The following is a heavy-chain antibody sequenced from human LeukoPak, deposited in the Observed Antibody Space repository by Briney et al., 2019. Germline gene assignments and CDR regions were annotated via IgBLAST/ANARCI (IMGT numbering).Heavy chain of an antibody. CDR2: ISGSGGST. Sequence: GGSLRLSCAASGFTFSSYAMSWVRQAPGKGLEWVSAISGSGGSTYYADSAKGRFTISRDNSKNTLYLQMNSLRAEDTAVYYCANPGGYGYGNFDYWGQGTLVTVSS. CDR3: ANPGGYGYGNFDY. V-gene: IGHV3-23*01. CDR1: GFTFSSYA. D-gene: IGHD5-18*01. J-gene: IGHJ4*02.